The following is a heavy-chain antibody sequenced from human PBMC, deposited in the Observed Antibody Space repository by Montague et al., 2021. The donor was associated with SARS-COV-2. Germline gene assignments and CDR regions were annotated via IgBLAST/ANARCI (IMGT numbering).Heavy chain of an antibody. CDR3: VRAAHCSTTSCPHDY. J-gene: IGHJ4*02. D-gene: IGHD2-2*01. CDR1: GFSLSSYS. V-gene: IGHV3-21*06. Sequence: SLRLSCAASGFSLSSYSMNWVRRAPGKGLEWVSSISGSGDSIYYADSMKGRFTIDRDNAYNSLFLQMDSLRAEDTAVYFCVRAAHCSTTSCPHDYWGQGTLVRVSS. CDR2: ISGSGDSI.